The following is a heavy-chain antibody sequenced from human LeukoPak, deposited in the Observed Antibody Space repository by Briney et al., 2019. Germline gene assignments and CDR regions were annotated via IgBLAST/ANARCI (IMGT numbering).Heavy chain of an antibody. D-gene: IGHD5/OR15-5a*01. V-gene: IGHV3-21*01. CDR1: GFTFSSYS. J-gene: IGHJ3*02. Sequence: GGSLRLSCAASGFTFSSYSMNWVRQAPGKGLEWVSSISSSSSYIYYADSVKGRFTISRDNAKNSLYLQMDSLRAEDTAVYYCARRGYSVYDLRAFDIWGQGTMVTVSS. CDR3: ARRGYSVYDLRAFDI. CDR2: ISSSSSYI.